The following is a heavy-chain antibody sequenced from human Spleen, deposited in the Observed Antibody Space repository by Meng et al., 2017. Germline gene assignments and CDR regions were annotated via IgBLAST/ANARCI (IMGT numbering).Heavy chain of an antibody. Sequence: HVHLVLCGVAVKKSGAFVKSTWQTSGYIFARHGISWVRQAPGHGLEWMGWISGYSGNTYYEQKFKGRVTMTTDTSTRTGYMELRSLTSDDTAVYYCARDEGSSWANWFAAWGQGTLVTVSS. CDR1: GYIFARHG. V-gene: IGHV1-18*01. J-gene: IGHJ5*02. D-gene: IGHD6-13*01. CDR3: ARDEGSSWANWFAA. CDR2: ISGYSGNT.